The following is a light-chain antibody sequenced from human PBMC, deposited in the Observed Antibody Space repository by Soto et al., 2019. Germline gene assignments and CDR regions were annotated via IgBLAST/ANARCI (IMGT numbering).Light chain of an antibody. CDR2: DVS. J-gene: IGKJ5*01. V-gene: IGKV3-11*01. Sequence: EIVLTQSPVTLSLSPGEGATLSCRASQSVSNYLAWYQQKPGQAPRLLIYDVSTRATGIPDRFSGSGSGTDFTLTFSSLEPEDFAVYYCQQYINWPITFGQGPRLEI. CDR3: QQYINWPIT. CDR1: QSVSNY.